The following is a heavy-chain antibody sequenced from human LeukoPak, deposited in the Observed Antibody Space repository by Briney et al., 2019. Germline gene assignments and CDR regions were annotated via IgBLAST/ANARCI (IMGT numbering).Heavy chain of an antibody. Sequence: PSETLSLTCTVSGGSISSYYWSWIRQPPGKGLEWIGYIYYSGSTNYNPSLKSRVTISVDTSKNQFSLKLSSVTAADTAVYYCARGEGLSGYDSDYWGQGTLVTVSS. V-gene: IGHV4-59*01. CDR1: GGSISSYY. CDR3: ARGEGLSGYDSDY. J-gene: IGHJ4*02. CDR2: IYYSGST. D-gene: IGHD5-12*01.